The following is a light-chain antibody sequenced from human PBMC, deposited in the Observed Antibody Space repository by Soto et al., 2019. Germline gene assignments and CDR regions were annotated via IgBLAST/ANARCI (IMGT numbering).Light chain of an antibody. V-gene: IGKV1-39*01. Sequence: IPMTQSPSSLSASVGDRANITCRASQGIGNDLGWYQQKQGKAPKLLIYAASNLPSGVPSRFSGSGSGTDFTITISSLQPEDFETYYCQQSYSTPWTFGQGTKVDTK. CDR3: QQSYSTPWT. J-gene: IGKJ1*01. CDR1: QGIGND. CDR2: AAS.